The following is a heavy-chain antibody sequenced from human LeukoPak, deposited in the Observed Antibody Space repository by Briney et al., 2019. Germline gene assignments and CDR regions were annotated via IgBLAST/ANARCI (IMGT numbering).Heavy chain of an antibody. D-gene: IGHD6-19*01. CDR1: GFTFSSYW. J-gene: IGHJ4*02. CDR2: IYSDGRTT. CDR3: ARGGSSGWYGDPFDY. Sequence: GGSLRLSCVASGFTFSSYWMHWVRQAPGKGLVWVSRIYSDGRTTNYADSVKGRFTISRDNAKNTLYLQMNSLRAEDTAVYYCARGGSSGWYGDPFDYWGQGTLVTVSS. V-gene: IGHV3-74*01.